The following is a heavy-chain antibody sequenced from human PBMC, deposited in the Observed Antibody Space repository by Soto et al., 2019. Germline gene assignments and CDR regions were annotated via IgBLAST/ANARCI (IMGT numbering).Heavy chain of an antibody. CDR2: INSDGSST. V-gene: IGHV3-74*02. D-gene: IGHD3-16*01. CDR3: VKARLLGFTAPRDDH. J-gene: IGHJ4*02. CDR1: GFTFSSYC. Sequence: EVQLVESGGGLVQPGGSLRLSCAASGFTFSSYCMNWVRQAPGKGLEWVSRINSDGSSTNYADSVKGRFTISRDNAKNTLNLQMNSLRAEDTAIYYCVKARLLGFTAPRDDHWGQGTLVTVSS.